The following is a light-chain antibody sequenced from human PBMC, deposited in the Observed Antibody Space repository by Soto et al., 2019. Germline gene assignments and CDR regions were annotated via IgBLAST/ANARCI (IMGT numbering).Light chain of an antibody. V-gene: IGKV1-6*01. Sequence: IKMPQTSSSPSASVGERVIINCRASQAIRNDLGWYQQKPGKAPKLLIYTASTLQSGVPSRFSGSGSGADFTLTIRSLQPEDSATYYCLHDYSYPRTFGQGTRLEI. CDR3: LHDYSYPRT. CDR2: TAS. CDR1: QAIRND. J-gene: IGKJ5*01.